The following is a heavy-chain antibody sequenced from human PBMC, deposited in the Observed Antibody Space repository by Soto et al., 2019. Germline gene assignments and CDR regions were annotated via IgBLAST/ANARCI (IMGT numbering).Heavy chain of an antibody. CDR2: INWNGGST. V-gene: IGHV3-20*04. CDR3: ARFKYSDYVRWLNGMDV. J-gene: IGHJ6*02. CDR1: GFTFDDYG. D-gene: IGHD4-17*01. Sequence: TGGSLRLSCAASGFTFDDYGMSWVRQAPRKGLEWDSGINWNGGSTGYANFVKGRFTISRDNAKNSLYLQMNSLRAEDTAFYYCARFKYSDYVRWLNGMDVWGQGTTVTVSS.